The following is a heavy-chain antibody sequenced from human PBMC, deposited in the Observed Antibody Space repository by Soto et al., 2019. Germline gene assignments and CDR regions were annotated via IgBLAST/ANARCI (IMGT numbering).Heavy chain of an antibody. V-gene: IGHV3-11*01. CDR1: GFTFSDYY. Sequence: QVQLVESGGGLVKPGGSLRLSCAASGFTFSDYYMSWIRQAPGKGLEWVSYISSSGSTIYYADAVTGRFTSSRDNAKNSLYLQMNSLRAEDTAVYYCARELGPGGDYEYYGMDVWGQGTTVTVSS. J-gene: IGHJ6*02. CDR2: ISSSGSTI. CDR3: ARELGPGGDYEYYGMDV. D-gene: IGHD3-16*01.